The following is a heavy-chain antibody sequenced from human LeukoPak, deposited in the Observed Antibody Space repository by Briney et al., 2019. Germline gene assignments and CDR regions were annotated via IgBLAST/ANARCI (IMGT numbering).Heavy chain of an antibody. CDR2: ISYDGSNK. V-gene: IGHV3-30-3*01. J-gene: IGHJ4*02. D-gene: IGHD7-27*01. Sequence: GGSLRLSCAASGFTFSSYAMHWVRQAPGKGLEWVAVISYDGSNKYYADSVKGRFTISRDNSKNTLYLQMNSLRAEDTAVYYCARYDGTGDVNPSPLVDHWGQGTLVTVSS. CDR1: GFTFSSYA. CDR3: ARYDGTGDVNPSPLVDH.